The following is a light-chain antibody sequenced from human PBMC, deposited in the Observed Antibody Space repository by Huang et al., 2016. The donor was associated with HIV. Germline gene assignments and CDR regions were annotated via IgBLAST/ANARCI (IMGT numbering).Light chain of an antibody. CDR1: KSISNW. Sequence: DIQMTQSPSTLSASVGDRVTITCRASKSISNWLAWYQQKPDKGPRLLSYEASTLESGVPSRFSGSGSGTEFTLTISSLQPDDFATYYCQQYHSYSYTFGQGTRLEIK. CDR3: QQYHSYSYT. V-gene: IGKV1-5*03. J-gene: IGKJ2*01. CDR2: EAS.